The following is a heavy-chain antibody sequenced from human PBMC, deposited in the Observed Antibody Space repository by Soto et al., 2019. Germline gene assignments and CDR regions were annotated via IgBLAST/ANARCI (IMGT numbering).Heavy chain of an antibody. D-gene: IGHD1-1*01. CDR1: GYSFTSYW. V-gene: IGHV5-51*01. Sequence: GESLKISCKGSGYSFTSYWIAWVRQMPGKGLEWMGIIYPGDSDTRYSPSFQGQVTISADKSISTAYLQRSSLRDEDTAVYFCTKQHNTGSYFEHWGQGALVTVSS. J-gene: IGHJ4*02. CDR2: IYPGDSDT. CDR3: TKQHNTGSYFEH.